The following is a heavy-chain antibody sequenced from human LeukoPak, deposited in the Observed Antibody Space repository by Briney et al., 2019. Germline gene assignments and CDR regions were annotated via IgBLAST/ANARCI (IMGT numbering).Heavy chain of an antibody. CDR2: IYSGGST. D-gene: IGHD6-19*01. Sequence: GSLRLSCAASGFTFSNYAMSWVRQAPGKGLEWVSVIYSGGSTYYADSVKGRFTISRDNSKNTLYLQMNSLRAEDTAVYYCARDRVSSGWDHDYWGQGTLVTVSS. V-gene: IGHV3-66*01. CDR3: ARDRVSSGWDHDY. J-gene: IGHJ4*02. CDR1: GFTFSNYA.